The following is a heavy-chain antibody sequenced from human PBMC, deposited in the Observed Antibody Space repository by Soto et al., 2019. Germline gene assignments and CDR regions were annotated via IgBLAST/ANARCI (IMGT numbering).Heavy chain of an antibody. V-gene: IGHV3-33*01. Sequence: GGSLRLSCAASGFTFSSYGMHWVRQAPGKGLEWVAVIWYDGSNKYYADSVKGRFTISRDNSKNTLYLQMNSLRAEDTAVYYCARDAESGSYYLDYYYGMDVWGQGTTVTVSS. CDR1: GFTFSSYG. D-gene: IGHD1-26*01. CDR3: ARDAESGSYYLDYYYGMDV. CDR2: IWYDGSNK. J-gene: IGHJ6*02.